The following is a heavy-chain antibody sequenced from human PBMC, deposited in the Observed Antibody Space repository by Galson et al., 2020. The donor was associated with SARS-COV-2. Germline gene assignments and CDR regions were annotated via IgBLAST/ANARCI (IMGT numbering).Heavy chain of an antibody. CDR1: GFTFDDYA. CDR2: ISWNSGSI. J-gene: IGHJ4*02. D-gene: IGHD3-22*01. V-gene: IGHV3-9*01. CDR3: AKGGYYDSSGYYSY. Sequence: GGSLRLSCAASGFTFDDYAMHWVRQAPGKGLEWVSGISWNSGSIGYADSVKGRFTISRDNAKNSLYLQMNSLRAEDTALYYCAKGGYYDSSGYYSYWGQGTLVTVSS.